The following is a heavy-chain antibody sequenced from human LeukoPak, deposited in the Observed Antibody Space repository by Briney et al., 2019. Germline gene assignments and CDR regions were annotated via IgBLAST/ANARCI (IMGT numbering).Heavy chain of an antibody. D-gene: IGHD2-2*01. J-gene: IGHJ4*02. CDR2: IYHSGST. CDR3: ARVRGYCSSTICYRYYFDY. CDR1: GYSISSGYY. V-gene: IGHV4-38-2*02. Sequence: SETLSHTCTVSGYSISSGYYWGWIRPPPGKGLEWIGTIYHSGSTYYNPSLKSRVTISVDTSKNQFSLKLTSVTAADTAVYYCARVRGYCSSTICYRYYFDYWGQGTLVTVSP.